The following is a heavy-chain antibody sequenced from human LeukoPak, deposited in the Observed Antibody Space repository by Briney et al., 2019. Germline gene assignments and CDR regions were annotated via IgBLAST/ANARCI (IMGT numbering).Heavy chain of an antibody. J-gene: IGHJ4*02. CDR1: GLTFNSFW. Sequence: PGGSLRLSCAVSGLTFNSFWMSWVRQAPGKGLEWVANLNQDGSEKNYVDSVKGRFTISRDNAKNSLYLQMNSLRVEDTAVYYCVRGHTILAYWGQGTLVTVSS. D-gene: IGHD3-9*01. CDR3: VRGHTILAY. V-gene: IGHV3-7*04. CDR2: LNQDGSEK.